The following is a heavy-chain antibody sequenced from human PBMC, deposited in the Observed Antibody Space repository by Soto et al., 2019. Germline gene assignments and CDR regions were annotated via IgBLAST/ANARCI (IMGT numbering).Heavy chain of an antibody. J-gene: IGHJ4*02. D-gene: IGHD3-22*01. CDR1: GYNLSTYT. CDR3: ASGYFDHFFDF. CDR2: ISAKNGNT. V-gene: IGHV1-18*04. Sequence: QVHLVQSGGEVKKPGASXIXSCKTSGYNLSTYTIXXXRQAPGHGLEWIGWISAKNGNTDYPRKFQGRVTVTMDTSTTTSYMEVRNLRSDDTAVYYCASGYFDHFFDFWGQGTLVTVSS.